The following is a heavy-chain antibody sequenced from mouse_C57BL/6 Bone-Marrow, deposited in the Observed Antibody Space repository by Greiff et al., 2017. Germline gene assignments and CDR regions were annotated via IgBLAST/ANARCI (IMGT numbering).Heavy chain of an antibody. CDR1: GYTFTDYY. Sequence: QVQLQQSGAELVKPGASVKISCKASGYTFTDYYINWVKQRPGQGLAWIGNLGPGSGSTNYNEKFKGKATLTADKSSSTAYMQLSSLTSEDSAVYFCARTARAHDYWGQGTTLTVSS. D-gene: IGHD3-3*01. V-gene: IGHV1-77*01. CDR3: ARTARAHDY. J-gene: IGHJ2*01. CDR2: LGPGSGST.